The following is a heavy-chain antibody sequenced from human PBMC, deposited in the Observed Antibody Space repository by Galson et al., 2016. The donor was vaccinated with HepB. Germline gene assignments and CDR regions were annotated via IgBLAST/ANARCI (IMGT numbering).Heavy chain of an antibody. Sequence: SVKVSCKASGYTFSNYDINWVRQAPGQGPEWMAWMNPKSGNTGYAQSFKARVTMTRDTSISTAYMELYSLTSEDTAVYFCARGGTLPKTNLYGMDVWGQGTTVTVS. CDR2: MNPKSGNT. V-gene: IGHV1-8*01. J-gene: IGHJ6*02. CDR3: ARGGTLPKTNLYGMDV. D-gene: IGHD2-8*01. CDR1: GYTFSNYD.